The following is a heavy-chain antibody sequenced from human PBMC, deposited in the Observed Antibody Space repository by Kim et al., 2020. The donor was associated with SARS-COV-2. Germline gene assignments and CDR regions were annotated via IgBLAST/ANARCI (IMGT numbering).Heavy chain of an antibody. CDR2: T. D-gene: IGHD3-16*01. CDR3: ARRRSYAGFDY. V-gene: IGHV4-39*01. Sequence: TYYNPSLKSRVTISVDTSKNQFSLKLSSVTAADTAVYYCARRRSYAGFDYWGQGTLVTVSS. J-gene: IGHJ4*02.